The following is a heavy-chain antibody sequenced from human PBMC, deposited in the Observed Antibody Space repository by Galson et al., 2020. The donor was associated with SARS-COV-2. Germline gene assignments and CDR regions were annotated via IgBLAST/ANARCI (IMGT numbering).Heavy chain of an antibody. D-gene: IGHD2-2*01. CDR1: GFTFSSYD. J-gene: IGHJ3*02. V-gene: IGHV3-13*05. CDR3: ARGTKYRGAFDI. Sequence: TGGSLRLSCAASGFTFSSYDMHWVRQATGKGLEWVSAIGTAGDPYYPGSVKGRFTISRENAKNSLYLQMNSLRAGDTTVYYCARGTKYRGAFDIWGQGTMVTVSS. CDR2: IGTAGDP.